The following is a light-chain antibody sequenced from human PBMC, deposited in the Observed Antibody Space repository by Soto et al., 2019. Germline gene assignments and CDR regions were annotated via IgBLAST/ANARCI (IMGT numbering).Light chain of an antibody. V-gene: IGKV3-15*01. J-gene: IGKJ1*01. CDR3: QQHDQGWT. CDR2: GAS. CDR1: QSVSTK. Sequence: EMVMTQSPATLSVSLGERATLSCRASQSVSTKLVWYHQKPGQAPRLLIYGASTRATGIPARFSGSGSGTDFTLTISSLQSEDFAVYYCQQHDQGWTFGQGTKVEIK.